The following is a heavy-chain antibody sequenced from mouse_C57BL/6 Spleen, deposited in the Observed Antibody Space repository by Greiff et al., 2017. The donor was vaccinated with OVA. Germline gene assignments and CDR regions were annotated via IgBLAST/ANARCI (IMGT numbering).Heavy chain of an antibody. CDR3: GRHPIYEGYYLYYLAIDY. CDR2: ISSGGSYT. D-gene: IGHD2-3*01. J-gene: IGHJ4*01. Sequence: EVKLVESGGDLVKPGGSLKLSCAASGFTFSSYGMSWVRQTPDKRLEWVATISSGGSYTYYPDSVKGRFTISRDNAKNTLYLQMSSLKSEDTAMYYCGRHPIYEGYYLYYLAIDYWGQGTSVTVSS. CDR1: GFTFSSYG. V-gene: IGHV5-6*02.